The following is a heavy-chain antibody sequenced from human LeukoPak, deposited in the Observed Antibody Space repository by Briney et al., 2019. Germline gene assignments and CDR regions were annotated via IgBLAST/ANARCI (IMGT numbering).Heavy chain of an antibody. D-gene: IGHD2-2*01. V-gene: IGHV1-24*01. CDR1: GYTLTELS. CDR2: FYPADGET. Sequence: AAVTVSCKVSGYTLTELSMHWVRQAPGKGLEGMGGFYPADGETIYAQKFQGRVSMTEHTSTHTAYMELSSLRSEDTAVYYCANLLLEIAVGSVVHGRDVWGQGTTVTVSS. J-gene: IGHJ6*02. CDR3: ANLLLEIAVGSVVHGRDV.